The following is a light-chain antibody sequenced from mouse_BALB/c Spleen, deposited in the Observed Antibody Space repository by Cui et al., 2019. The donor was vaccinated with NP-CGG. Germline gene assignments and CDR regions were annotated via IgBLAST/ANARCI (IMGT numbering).Light chain of an antibody. CDR1: TGAVTTSNY. V-gene: IGLV1*01. J-gene: IGLJ1*01. CDR2: GTN. CDR3: VLWYSNHWV. Sequence: HAVVTQDSALTTSPGETVTRTCRSSTGAVTTSNYANWVQEKPYHLFTGLIGGTNNRAPGVPARFSGYLIGDKAALTITGAQTEDEAIYFCVLWYSNHWVFGGGTKLTVL.